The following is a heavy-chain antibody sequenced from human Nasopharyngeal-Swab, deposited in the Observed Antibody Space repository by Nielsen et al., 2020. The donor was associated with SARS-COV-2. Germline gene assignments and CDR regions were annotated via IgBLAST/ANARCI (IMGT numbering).Heavy chain of an antibody. CDR1: GYTFTSYY. D-gene: IGHD3/OR15-3a*01. J-gene: IGHJ4*02. CDR3: ARGITPTTLGLGY. V-gene: IGHV1-46*01. CDR2: INPSGGST. Sequence: ASVKVSCEASGYTFTSYYMHWVRQAPGQGLEWMGIINPSGGSTSYAQKFQGRVTITEDKSTSTAYIELSSLRSEDTAVYYCARGITPTTLGLGYWGQGTLVTVSS.